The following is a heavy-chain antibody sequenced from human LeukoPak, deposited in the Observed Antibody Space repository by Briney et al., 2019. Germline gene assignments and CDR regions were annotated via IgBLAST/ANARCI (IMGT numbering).Heavy chain of an antibody. D-gene: IGHD6-19*01. CDR3: ASIAVAGQGDY. CDR2: ISSSGSTI. CDR1: GFTFSDYY. Sequence: GGPLRLSCAASGFTFSDYYMSWIRQAPGKGLEWVSYISSSGSTIYYADSVKGRFTISRDNAKNSPYLQMNSLRAEDTAVCYCASIAVAGQGDYWGQGTLVTVSS. J-gene: IGHJ4*02. V-gene: IGHV3-11*04.